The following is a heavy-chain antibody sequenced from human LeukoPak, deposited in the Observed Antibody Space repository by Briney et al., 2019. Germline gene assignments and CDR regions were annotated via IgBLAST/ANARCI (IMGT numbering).Heavy chain of an antibody. CDR2: MNPNSGNT. CDR3: ARDYVFGHRFYL. D-gene: IGHD3-10*02. CDR1: GYAFTSYD. J-gene: IGHJ4*02. Sequence: ASVKVSCKASGYAFTSYDINWVRQATGQGLEWMGWMNPNSGNTGYAQKFQGRVIITRNTSISTAYMELSSLRSEDTAVYYCARDYVFGHRFYLRGQGTLVTVSS. V-gene: IGHV1-8*03.